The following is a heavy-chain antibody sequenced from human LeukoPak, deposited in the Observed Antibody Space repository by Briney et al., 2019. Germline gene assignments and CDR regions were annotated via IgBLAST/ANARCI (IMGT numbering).Heavy chain of an antibody. V-gene: IGHV3-11*01. CDR2: ISGSGSTI. Sequence: GGSLRLSCAASGFTFSDYYMGWIRQAPGKGLEWVSYISGSGSTIYYADSVKGRFTISRYNAKKSLYLQMNSLRAEDTAVYYCGRDFGLIGTKRSFDIWGQGTMVTVSS. CDR3: GRDFGLIGTKRSFDI. J-gene: IGHJ3*02. D-gene: IGHD1-7*01. CDR1: GFTFSDYY.